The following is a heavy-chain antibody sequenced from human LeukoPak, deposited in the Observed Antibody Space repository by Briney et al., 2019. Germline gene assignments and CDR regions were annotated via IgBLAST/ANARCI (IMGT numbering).Heavy chain of an antibody. CDR2: ISTSGST. V-gene: IGHV4-4*07. D-gene: IGHD3-10*01. CDR3: ASTYGSGSKIDY. CDR1: GGSISSYS. Sequence: PSETPSLTCTVSGGSISSYSWIWIRQPAGKGLEWIGRISTSGSTNYNPSLKSRVTMSVDTSNYQFSLKLSSVTAADTAVYYCASTYGSGSKIDYWGQGTLVTVSS. J-gene: IGHJ4*02.